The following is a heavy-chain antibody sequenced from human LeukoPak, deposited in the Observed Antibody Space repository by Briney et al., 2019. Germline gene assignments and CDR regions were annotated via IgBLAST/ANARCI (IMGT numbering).Heavy chain of an antibody. CDR3: ARGSWFGESLLSHFDY. Sequence: SETLSLTCAVSGGSISSGGYSWSWIRQPPGKGLERIGYIYHSGSTYYNPSLKSRVTISVDRSKNQFSLKLSSVTAADTAVYYCARGSWFGESLLSHFDYWGQGTLVTVSS. J-gene: IGHJ4*02. V-gene: IGHV4-30-2*01. D-gene: IGHD3-10*01. CDR2: IYHSGST. CDR1: GGSISSGGYS.